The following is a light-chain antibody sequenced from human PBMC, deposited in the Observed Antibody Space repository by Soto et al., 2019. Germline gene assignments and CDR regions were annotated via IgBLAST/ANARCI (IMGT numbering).Light chain of an antibody. J-gene: IGKJ1*01. CDR2: AAS. V-gene: IGKV1-27*01. CDR1: QGINNY. CDR3: QKYNSARWT. Sequence: DIQMTQSPSSLSASVGDRVTITCRASQGINNYLAWYQQKPGKVPKLLMYAASTLQLGVPSRVSGSGSGTDFTLTISILQAEDVATYYCQKYNSARWTFGQGTKVEIK.